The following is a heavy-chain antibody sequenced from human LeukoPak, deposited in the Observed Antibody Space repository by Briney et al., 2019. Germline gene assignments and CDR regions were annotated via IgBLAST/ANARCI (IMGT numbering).Heavy chain of an antibody. D-gene: IGHD1-14*01. CDR2: IYYSGST. V-gene: IGHV4-59*01. CDR1: GGSISSYY. J-gene: IGHJ6*03. CDR3: ARDVPGYYYYMDV. Sequence: SETLSLACTVSGGSISSYYWRWIRQPPGKGLEWIGYIYYSGSTNYNPSLKSRVTISVDTSKNQFSLKLSSVTAADTAVYYCARDVPGYYYYMDVWGKGTTVTISS.